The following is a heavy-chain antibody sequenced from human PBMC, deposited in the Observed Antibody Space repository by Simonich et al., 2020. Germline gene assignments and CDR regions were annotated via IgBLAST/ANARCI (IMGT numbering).Heavy chain of an antibody. CDR3: ARWPSIPASYGSGSYFDY. J-gene: IGHJ4*02. CDR1: GYTFTGYY. V-gene: IGHV1-2*02. CDR2: TKPERGGT. D-gene: IGHD3-10*01. Sequence: QVQLVQSGAEVKKPGASVKVSCKASGYTFTGYYMHWVRQAPGKGLGCMGWTKPERGGTNYAQKVQGRVTMTSDTSISTAYMELSRLRSDETAVYYCARWPSIPASYGSGSYFDYWGQGTLVTVSS.